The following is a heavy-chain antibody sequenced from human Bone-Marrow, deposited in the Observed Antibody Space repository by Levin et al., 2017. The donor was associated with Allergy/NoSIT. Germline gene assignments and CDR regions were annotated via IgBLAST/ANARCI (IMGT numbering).Heavy chain of an antibody. CDR2: ISGSGGST. J-gene: IGHJ4*02. CDR1: GFTFSSYA. CDR3: AKPHIVVVPAATTPVDY. Sequence: TGGSLRLSCAASGFTFSSYAMSWVRQAPGKGLEWVSAISGSGGSTYYADSVKGRFTISRDNSKNTLYLQMNSLRAEDTAVYYCAKPHIVVVPAATTPVDYWGQGTLVTVSS. D-gene: IGHD2-2*01. V-gene: IGHV3-23*01.